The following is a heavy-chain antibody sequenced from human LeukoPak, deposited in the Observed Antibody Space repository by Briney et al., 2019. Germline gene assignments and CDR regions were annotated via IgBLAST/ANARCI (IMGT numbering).Heavy chain of an antibody. CDR1: GGTFSSYA. J-gene: IGHJ5*02. D-gene: IGHD2-2*01. Sequence: SVKVSCKASGGTFSSYAIGWVRQAPGQGLEWMGGIIPIFGTANYAQKFQGRVTITADESTSTAYMELSSLRSEDTAVYYCASETTGGYCSSTSCQNWFDPWGQGTLVTVSS. CDR3: ASETTGGYCSSTSCQNWFDP. V-gene: IGHV1-69*13. CDR2: IIPIFGTA.